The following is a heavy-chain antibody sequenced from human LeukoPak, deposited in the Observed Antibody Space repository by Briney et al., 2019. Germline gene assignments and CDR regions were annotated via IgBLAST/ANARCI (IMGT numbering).Heavy chain of an antibody. Sequence: SGPALVKLTQTLTLTCTFSGFSLSTSGMCVSWIRQPPGKALEWLALIDWDDDKYYSTSLKTRFNISKDTSKNQVVLTMTNMDHVDTATYYCARSTYSSRSFDPWGQGTLVTVSS. CDR2: IDWDDDK. CDR3: ARSTYSSRSFDP. D-gene: IGHD6-13*01. J-gene: IGHJ5*02. CDR1: GFSLSTSGMC. V-gene: IGHV2-70*01.